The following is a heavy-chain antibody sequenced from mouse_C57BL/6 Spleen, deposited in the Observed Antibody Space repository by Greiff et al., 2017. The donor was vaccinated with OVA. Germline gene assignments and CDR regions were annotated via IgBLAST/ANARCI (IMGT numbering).Heavy chain of an antibody. V-gene: IGHV1-64*01. CDR1: GYTFTSYW. D-gene: IGHD4-1*01. J-gene: IGHJ2*01. CDR3: ALKNWVDY. Sequence: QVHVKQPGAELVKPGASVKLSCKASGYTFTSYWMHWVKQRPGQGLEWIGMIHPNSGSTNYNEKFKSKATLTVDKSSSTAYMQLSSLTSEDSAVYYCALKNWVDYWGQGTTLTVSS. CDR2: IHPNSGST.